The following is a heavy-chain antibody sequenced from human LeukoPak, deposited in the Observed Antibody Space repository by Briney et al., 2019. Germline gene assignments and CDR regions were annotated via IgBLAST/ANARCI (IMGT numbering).Heavy chain of an antibody. V-gene: IGHV1-2*02. J-gene: IGHJ4*02. D-gene: IGHD3-22*01. Sequence: ASVKVSCKASGYTFTGYYMHWVRQVPGQGLEWMGWINPNSGGTNYAQKFQGRVTMTRDTSISTAYMELSRLRSEDTAVYYCATEGYYDSSGHYTDHWGQGTLVIVSS. CDR3: ATEGYYDSSGHYTDH. CDR1: GYTFTGYY. CDR2: INPNSGGT.